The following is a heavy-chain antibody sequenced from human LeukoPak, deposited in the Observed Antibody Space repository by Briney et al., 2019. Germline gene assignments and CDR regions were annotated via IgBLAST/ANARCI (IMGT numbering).Heavy chain of an antibody. Sequence: GGSLRLSCAASGFTFSNYWMHWVRQAPGKGLVWVSRINSDGSSTNYADSVKGRFTISRDNAKNTLYLQMNSLRVEDMAVYYCARPIYDTRNAMDVRGQGTTVTVSS. D-gene: IGHD3-22*01. CDR1: GFTFSNYW. CDR3: ARPIYDTRNAMDV. CDR2: INSDGSST. V-gene: IGHV3-74*01. J-gene: IGHJ6*02.